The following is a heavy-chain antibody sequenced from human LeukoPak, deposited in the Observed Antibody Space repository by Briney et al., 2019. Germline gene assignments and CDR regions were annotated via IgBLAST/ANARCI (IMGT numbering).Heavy chain of an antibody. V-gene: IGHV1-2*02. D-gene: IGHD1-26*01. J-gene: IGHJ6*03. CDR2: INPNSGGT. Sequence: GASVKVSCKASGYTFTGYYMHWVRQAPGQGLEWMGWINPNSGGTNYAQKFQGRVTMTRDTSISTAYMELSRLRSDDTAVYYCAREEPTYYYYMDVWGKGTTVTVSS. CDR1: GYTFTGYY. CDR3: AREEPTYYYYMDV.